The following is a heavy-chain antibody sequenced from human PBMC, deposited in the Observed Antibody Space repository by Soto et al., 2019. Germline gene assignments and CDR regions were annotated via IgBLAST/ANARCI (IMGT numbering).Heavy chain of an antibody. D-gene: IGHD2-15*01. CDR2: INGDGDYT. V-gene: IGHV3-74*01. CDR3: ARERGGYSSDF. Sequence: PGGSLILSCAASGFSFSSYWMHWLRHVPGKGLVWVSRINGDGDYTNYADSVKGRFTISRDNAKNTLYLQMNSLRAEDTAVYYCARERGGYSSDFWGQGTLVTVSS. J-gene: IGHJ4*02. CDR1: GFSFSSYW.